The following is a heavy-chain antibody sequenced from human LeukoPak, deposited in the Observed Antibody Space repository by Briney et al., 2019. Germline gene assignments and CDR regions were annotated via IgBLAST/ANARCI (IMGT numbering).Heavy chain of an antibody. CDR1: GYTFTGYY. V-gene: IGHV1-2*02. Sequence: ASVKVSCKASGYTFTGYYIHWVRQAPGQEPEWMGWINPNSGGTNYAQKFQGRVTMTRDTSISTTYMELSRLRSDDTAVYYCARDRGRGLLLLFWGQGTLVTVSS. CDR3: ARDRGRGLLLLF. J-gene: IGHJ4*02. CDR2: INPNSGGT. D-gene: IGHD3-22*01.